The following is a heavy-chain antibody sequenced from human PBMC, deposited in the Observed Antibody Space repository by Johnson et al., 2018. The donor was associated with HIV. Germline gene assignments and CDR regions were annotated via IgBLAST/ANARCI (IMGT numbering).Heavy chain of an antibody. CDR3: ARVRQQLVSDAVDI. Sequence: VQLVESGGGVVQPGRSLRLSCAASGFTFDDYGMNWVRQAPGKGLEWVSGVNWNGDNTGYADSVKGRFTISRDNSRNTMYLQMNSLRAEDTAVYYCARVRQQLVSDAVDIWGQGTMVTVSS. CDR2: VNWNGDNT. J-gene: IGHJ3*02. D-gene: IGHD6-13*01. V-gene: IGHV3-20*04. CDR1: GFTFDDYG.